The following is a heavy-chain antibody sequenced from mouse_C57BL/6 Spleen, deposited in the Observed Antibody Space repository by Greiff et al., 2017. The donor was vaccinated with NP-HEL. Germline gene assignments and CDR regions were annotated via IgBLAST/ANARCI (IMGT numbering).Heavy chain of an antibody. Sequence: QVQLQQPGAELVMPGASVKLSCKASGYTFTSYWMHWVKQRPGQGLEWIGEIDPSDSYTNYNQKFKGKSTLTVDKSSSTAYMQLSSLTSEDSAVYYCAREERYFDVWGTGTTVTVSS. CDR3: AREERYFDV. J-gene: IGHJ1*03. V-gene: IGHV1-69*01. CDR1: GYTFTSYW. CDR2: IDPSDSYT.